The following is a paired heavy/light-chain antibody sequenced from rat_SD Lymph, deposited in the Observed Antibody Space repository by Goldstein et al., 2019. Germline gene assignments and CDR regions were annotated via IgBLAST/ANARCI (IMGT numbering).Heavy chain of an antibody. CDR1: GYTFTSNY. CDR2: IYPGNGNT. V-gene: IGHV1-24*01. Sequence: QVQLQQSGTELVKPASSVKISCKASGYTFTSNYMHWIRQQPGNGLEWIGWIYPGNGNTKYNQKFDGKATLTADKSSSTAYMQLSSLTSEDSAVYFCARVDVYYGFFDYWGQGVMVTVSS. D-gene: IGHD1-6*01. CDR3: ARVDVYYGFFDY. J-gene: IGHJ2*01.
Light chain of an antibody. Sequence: DTVLTQSPALAVSPGERVTISCRASESVSTGMHWYQQKPGQQPKLLIYGASNLESGVPARFSGSGSGTDFTLTIDPVEADDTATYFCQQSWNDPYTFGAGTKLELK. CDR2: GAS. CDR3: QQSWNDPYT. J-gene: IGKJ2-3*01. CDR1: ESVSTG. V-gene: IGKV3S10*01.